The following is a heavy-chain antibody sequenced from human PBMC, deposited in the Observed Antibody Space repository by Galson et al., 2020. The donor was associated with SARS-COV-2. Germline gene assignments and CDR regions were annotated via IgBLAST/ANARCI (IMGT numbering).Heavy chain of an antibody. J-gene: IGHJ3*02. CDR1: GFTFSSYA. V-gene: IGHV3-30-3*01. CDR3: ARDLPRSDSSGWYTLGLEFAFDI. CDR2: ISYDGSNK. D-gene: IGHD6-19*01. Sequence: GESLKISCAASGFTFSSYAMHWVRQAPGKGLEWVAVISYDGSNKYYADSVKGRFTISRDNSKNTLYLQMNSLRAEDTAVYYCARDLPRSDSSGWYTLGLEFAFDIWGQGTMVTVSS.